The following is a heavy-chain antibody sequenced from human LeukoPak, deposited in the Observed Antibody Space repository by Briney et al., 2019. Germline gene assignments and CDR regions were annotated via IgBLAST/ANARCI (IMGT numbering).Heavy chain of an antibody. CDR1: GFTFSSYW. D-gene: IGHD5-18*01. J-gene: IGHJ4*02. CDR3: ARDLSGITGYTYGRGIDY. Sequence: GGSLRLSCAASGFTFSSYWMSWVRQAPGKGLEWVANIKKGGSEKYYVDSVKGRFTISRDNAKTSLYLQMNSLRAEDTAVYYCARDLSGITGYTYGRGIDYWGQGTLVTVSS. V-gene: IGHV3-7*01. CDR2: IKKGGSEK.